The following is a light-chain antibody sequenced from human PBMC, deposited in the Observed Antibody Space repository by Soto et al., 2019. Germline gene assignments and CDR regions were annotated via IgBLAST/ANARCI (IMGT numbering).Light chain of an antibody. J-gene: IGLJ2*01. CDR3: SSYSNSGALL. V-gene: IGLV2-14*01. CDR1: SSDVGGYNY. Sequence: QSVLTQPASVSGSPGQSITISCTGTSSDVGGYNYVSWYQQHPGKAPKLMIYEVSNRPSGVSNRFSGSKSGNTASLTISGLQAEDEADYYCSSYSNSGALLFGGGTKLTVL. CDR2: EVS.